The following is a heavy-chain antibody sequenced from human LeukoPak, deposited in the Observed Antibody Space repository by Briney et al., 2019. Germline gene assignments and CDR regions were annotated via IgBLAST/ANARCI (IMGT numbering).Heavy chain of an antibody. J-gene: IGHJ4*02. V-gene: IGHV1-2*02. Sequence: ASVKVSCKASGYTFSDYHMHWVRQAPGQGLEWMGWINPNSGDTTFAQRFQGRVTMTRDTSISTAYMELSRLRSDDTAVYYCARDGRIRGYYDILTARGYFDYWGQGTLVTVSS. D-gene: IGHD3-9*01. CDR3: ARDGRIRGYYDILTARGYFDY. CDR2: INPNSGDT. CDR1: GYTFSDYH.